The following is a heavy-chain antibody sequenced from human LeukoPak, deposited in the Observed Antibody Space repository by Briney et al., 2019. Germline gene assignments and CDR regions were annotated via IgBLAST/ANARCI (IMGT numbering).Heavy chain of an antibody. CDR3: ASVAPAAIFIFDPYYYYYGMDV. V-gene: IGHV1-8*01. CDR2: MNPNSGNT. D-gene: IGHD2-2*02. Sequence: ASVKVSCKASGYTFTSYDINWVRQAPGRGLEWMGWMNPNSGNTGYAQKFQGRVTMTRNTSISTAYMELSSLRSEDTAVYYCASVAPAAIFIFDPYYYYYGMDVWGQGTTVTVSS. CDR1: GYTFTSYD. J-gene: IGHJ6*02.